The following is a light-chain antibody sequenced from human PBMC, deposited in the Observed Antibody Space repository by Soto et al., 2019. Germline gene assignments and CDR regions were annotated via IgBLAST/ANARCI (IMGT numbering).Light chain of an antibody. V-gene: IGKV3-15*01. CDR3: QQYNDWPRT. J-gene: IGKJ1*01. Sequence: EIGMTQSPATLSVSPGDRPTLSCRASQSVSSNLAWYQQKPGQAPRLLIYGASTRATGIPARFSGSGSGTEFTLTISSLQSEDFAVYYCQQYNDWPRTFGKGTKVDIK. CDR1: QSVSSN. CDR2: GAS.